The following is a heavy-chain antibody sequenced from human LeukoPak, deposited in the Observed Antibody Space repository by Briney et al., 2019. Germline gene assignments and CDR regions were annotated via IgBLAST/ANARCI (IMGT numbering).Heavy chain of an antibody. V-gene: IGHV3-33*01. CDR3: ARVSDYSNYFDF. D-gene: IGHD4-11*01. Sequence: GGSLRLSCAASGFTFSTYGMHWVRQAPGKGLEWVAIIWNDGSTKYYAESVKGRFTISRDNSQNMLYLQMNSLRAEDTAVYYCARVSDYSNYFDFWGQGTLVTVSS. CDR2: IWNDGSTK. CDR1: GFTFSTYG. J-gene: IGHJ4*01.